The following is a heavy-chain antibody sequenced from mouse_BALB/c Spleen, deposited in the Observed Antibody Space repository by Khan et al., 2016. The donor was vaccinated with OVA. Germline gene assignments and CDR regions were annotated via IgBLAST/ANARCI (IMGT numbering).Heavy chain of an antibody. J-gene: IGHJ3*01. CDR3: TGHGYVAWFAY. V-gene: IGHV1S135*01. CDR1: GYSFTSYY. D-gene: IGHD2-2*01. CDR2: IDPFSGDT. Sequence: VQLQQSGPELMKPGASVKISCKASGYSFTSYYIHWVIQSHGKSLEWIGYIDPFSGDTTYNQKFKGRATLTVDKSSSTAYIHLSNLTSEDSAVYYFTGHGYVAWFAYWGQGTLVTVSA.